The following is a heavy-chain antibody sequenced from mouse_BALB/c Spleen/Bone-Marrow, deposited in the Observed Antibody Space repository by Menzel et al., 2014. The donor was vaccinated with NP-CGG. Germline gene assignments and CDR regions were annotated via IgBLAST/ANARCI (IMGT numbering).Heavy chain of an antibody. Sequence: VKLQESGPELVKPGASVKMSCKASSYTFTSYFIHWVKQRPGQGLEWIGWIYPGDGSTKYNEKFKVKTTLTADKSSSTAYMFLSSLTSEDSAIYFCAYYRYDEYFDVWGAGTTVTVSS. D-gene: IGHD2-14*01. CDR2: IYPGDGST. CDR3: AYYRYDEYFDV. V-gene: IGHV1S56*01. J-gene: IGHJ1*01. CDR1: SYTFTSYF.